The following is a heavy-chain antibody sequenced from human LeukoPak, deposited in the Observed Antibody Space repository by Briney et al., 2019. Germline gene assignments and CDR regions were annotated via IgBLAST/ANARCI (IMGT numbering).Heavy chain of an antibody. J-gene: IGHJ5*02. V-gene: IGHV1-18*01. CDR1: GYTFTSYG. CDR3: ARAVVTAQLDWFDP. D-gene: IGHD2-21*02. CDR2: ISAYNGNT. Sequence: GASVKVSCKASGYTFTSYGISWVRQAPGQGLEWMGWISAYNGNTNYAQKLQGRVTLTTDTSTSTAYMELRSLRSDDTAVYYCARAVVTAQLDWFDPWGHGTMVTVSS.